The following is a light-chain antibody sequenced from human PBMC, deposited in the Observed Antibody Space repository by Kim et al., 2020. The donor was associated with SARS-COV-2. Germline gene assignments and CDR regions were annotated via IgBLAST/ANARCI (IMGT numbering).Light chain of an antibody. J-gene: IGKJ1*01. Sequence: LPGEKATPPCRASRGVGSNYLAWYQQKPGQAPRLLIYRAASRATGIPDRFSGSGSGTDFTLIISRLEPEDFAVYYCQQYDTSVRTFGQGTKVDIK. CDR3: QQYDTSVRT. V-gene: IGKV3-20*01. CDR1: RGVGSNY. CDR2: RAA.